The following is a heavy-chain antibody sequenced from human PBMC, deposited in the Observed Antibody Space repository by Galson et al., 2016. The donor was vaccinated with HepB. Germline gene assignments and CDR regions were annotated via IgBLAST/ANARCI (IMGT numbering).Heavy chain of an antibody. D-gene: IGHD3-16*01. CDR3: ARGGLGPGAFFDY. V-gene: IGHV3-33*01. J-gene: IGHJ4*02. CDR1: RFTFSSYG. CDR2: ISYDGSSK. Sequence: SLRLSCAASRFTFSSYGMNWVRQTPGSGLEWVAVISYDGSSKDYADSLRGRFTISRDNSKNTLYVQMDSLRVEDTAVYYCARGGLGPGAFFDYWGQGTVVTVSS.